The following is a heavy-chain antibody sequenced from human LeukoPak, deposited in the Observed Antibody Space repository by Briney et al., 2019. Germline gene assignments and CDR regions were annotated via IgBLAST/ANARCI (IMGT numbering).Heavy chain of an antibody. CDR1: GLTFIIHR. J-gene: IGHJ4*02. CDR3: VGGDY. CDR2: INQDGSDK. V-gene: IGHV3-7*01. Sequence: GGALRLSCAASGLTFIIHRMNWVRQAPGKGLEGVANINQDGSDKYYVDSVKGRFTISRENAKKSLYLQMNSLRDEDTGVYYCVGGDYWGQGTLVTVSS.